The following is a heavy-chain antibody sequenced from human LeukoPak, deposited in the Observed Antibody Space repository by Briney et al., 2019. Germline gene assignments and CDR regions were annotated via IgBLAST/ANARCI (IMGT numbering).Heavy chain of an antibody. CDR2: ISGSGGGT. Sequence: GGSLRLSCAASGFTFSSYAMSWVRQAPGKGLEWVSAISGSGGGTYYADSVKGRFTISRDNSKNTLYLQMNSLRAEDTAVYYCARDSGQHIGYDWSHWGQGTLVTVSS. CDR1: GFTFSSYA. CDR3: ARDSGQHIGYDWSH. V-gene: IGHV3-23*01. D-gene: IGHD5-12*01. J-gene: IGHJ4*02.